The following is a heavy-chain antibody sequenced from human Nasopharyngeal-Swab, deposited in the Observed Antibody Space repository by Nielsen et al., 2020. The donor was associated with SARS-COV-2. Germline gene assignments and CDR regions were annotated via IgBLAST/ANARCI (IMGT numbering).Heavy chain of an antibody. CDR2: INHSGGT. CDR3: ARSPCGSTSCYLSYAFDI. J-gene: IGHJ3*02. CDR1: GGSISSYY. Sequence: SETLSLTCTVSGGSISSYYWTWIRQSPGEGLEWIGEINHSGGTNYSPSLKSRVTISVDTSKKQFSLKLTSVTAADTAVYYCARSPCGSTSCYLSYAFDIWGQGTMVTVSS. V-gene: IGHV4-34*01. D-gene: IGHD2-2*01.